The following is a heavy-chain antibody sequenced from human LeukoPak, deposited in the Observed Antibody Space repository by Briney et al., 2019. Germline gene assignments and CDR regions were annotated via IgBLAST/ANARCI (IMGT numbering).Heavy chain of an antibody. J-gene: IGHJ4*02. Sequence: ASVKDSCKASGYTFTGYYMHWVRQAPGQGLEWMGWINPNSGGTNYAQKFQGRVTMTRDTSISTAYMELSRLRSDDTAVYYCARDEYSGSSDFDYWGQGTLVTVSS. D-gene: IGHD1-26*01. CDR3: ARDEYSGSSDFDY. V-gene: IGHV1-2*02. CDR1: GYTFTGYY. CDR2: INPNSGGT.